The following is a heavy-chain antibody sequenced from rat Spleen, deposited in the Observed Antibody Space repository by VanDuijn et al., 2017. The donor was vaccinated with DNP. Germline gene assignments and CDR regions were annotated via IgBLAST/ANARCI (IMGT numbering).Heavy chain of an antibody. J-gene: IGHJ2*01. CDR2: ISTSGSTT. CDR3: TRWGAYYFDY. Sequence: EVQLVDSGGGLVQPGRSMKLSCAASGFTFSSFPMAWVRQTPTKGLEWVATISTSGSTTYYRDSVKGRFTFSRDNAKSTLYLQMNSLRSEDSATYYCTRWGAYYFDYWGQGVMVTVSS. CDR1: GFTFSSFP. V-gene: IGHV5-46*01.